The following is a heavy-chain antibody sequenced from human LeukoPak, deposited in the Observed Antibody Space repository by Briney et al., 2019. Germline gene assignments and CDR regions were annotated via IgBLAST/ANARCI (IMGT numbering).Heavy chain of an antibody. D-gene: IGHD3-10*01. Sequence: GGSLRLSCTASGFSFSDYFMSWTRQAPGKGLEWIAHISSRGGTMYYADSVRGRFTISRDNAKNSLYLHMNSLRADDTAVYYCARDPGSYDYWGQGTLVTVSS. CDR2: ISSRGGTM. V-gene: IGHV3-11*01. J-gene: IGHJ4*02. CDR3: ARDPGSYDY. CDR1: GFSFSDYF.